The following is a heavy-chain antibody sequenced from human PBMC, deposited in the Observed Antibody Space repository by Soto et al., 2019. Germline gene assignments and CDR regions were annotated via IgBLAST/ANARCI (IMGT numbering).Heavy chain of an antibody. CDR1: GGSISSGDYY. J-gene: IGHJ6*02. CDR2: IYYSGST. D-gene: IGHD3-3*01. Sequence: SETLSLTCTVSGGSISSGDYYWSWIRQPPGKGLEWIGYIYYSGSTYYNPSLKSRVTISVDTSKNQFSLKLSSVTAADTVVYYCARAHITMYYYYGMDVWGQGTTVTVSS. CDR3: ARAHITMYYYYGMDV. V-gene: IGHV4-30-4*01.